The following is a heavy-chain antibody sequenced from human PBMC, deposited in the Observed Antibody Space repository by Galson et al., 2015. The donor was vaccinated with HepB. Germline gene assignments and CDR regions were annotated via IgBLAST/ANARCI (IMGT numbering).Heavy chain of an antibody. CDR1: EYTLTELS. CDR2: FDPEDGET. V-gene: IGHV1-24*01. Sequence: SVKVSCKVSEYTLTELSMHWVRQAPGKGLEWMGGFDPEDGETIYAQKFQGRVTMTEDTSTDTAYMEPSSLRSEDTAVYYCATDSRGYVGAHVPAFDIWGQGTMVTVSS. J-gene: IGHJ3*02. CDR3: ATDSRGYVGAHVPAFDI. D-gene: IGHD1-26*01.